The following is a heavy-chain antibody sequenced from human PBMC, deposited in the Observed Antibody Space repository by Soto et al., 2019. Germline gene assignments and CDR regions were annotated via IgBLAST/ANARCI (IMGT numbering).Heavy chain of an antibody. D-gene: IGHD5-18*01. V-gene: IGHV4-34*01. CDR1: GGSFSGYY. J-gene: IGHJ4*02. CDR3: ARARGYSYGTIDY. CDR2: INHSGST. Sequence: SETLSLTCAVYGGSFSGYYWSWIRQPPGKGLEWIGEINHSGSTNYNPSLKSRVTISVDTSKNQFSLKLSSVTAADTAVYYCARARGYSYGTIDYWGQGXLVTVYS.